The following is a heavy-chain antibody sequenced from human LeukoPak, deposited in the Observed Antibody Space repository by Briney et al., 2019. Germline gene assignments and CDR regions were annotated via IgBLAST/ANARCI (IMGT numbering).Heavy chain of an antibody. J-gene: IGHJ4*02. CDR1: GYTFTSYG. Sequence: GASVTVSCKASGYTFTSYGISWVRQAPGQGLEWMGWISAYNGNTNYAQKLQGRVTMTTDTSTSTAYMELRSLRSDDTAVYYCARDRGGYCSSTSCYQAFDYWGQGTLVTVSS. CDR3: ARDRGGYCSSTSCYQAFDY. CDR2: ISAYNGNT. D-gene: IGHD2-2*01. V-gene: IGHV1-18*01.